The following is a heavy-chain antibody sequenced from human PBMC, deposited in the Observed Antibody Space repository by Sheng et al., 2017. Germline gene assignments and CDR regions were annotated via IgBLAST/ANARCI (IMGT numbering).Heavy chain of an antibody. V-gene: IGHV3-53*02. Sequence: EVQLVETGGGLIQPGGSLRLSCAASGFTVSSNYMSWVRQAPGKGLEWVSVIYSGGSTYYADSVKGRFTISRDNSKNTLYLQMNSLRAEDTAVYYCARNVLLWFGEFPHWGQGTLVTVSS. CDR2: IYSGGST. D-gene: IGHD3-10*01. CDR3: ARNVLLWFGEFPH. J-gene: IGHJ4*02. CDR1: GFTVSSNY.